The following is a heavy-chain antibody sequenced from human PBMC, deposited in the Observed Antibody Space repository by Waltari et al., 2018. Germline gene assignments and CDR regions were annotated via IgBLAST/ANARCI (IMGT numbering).Heavy chain of an antibody. CDR2: ISLDGKKE. J-gene: IGHJ4*02. CDR3: AKRGTYGPALDY. Sequence: QVQLVESGGGVVQPGKSLRLYCAASGFSFSAFAMHWVRQAPGKGLEWVAVISLDGKKEYYEDSVKGRFTISRDNSKSIVYLQMNGLRNEDTALFYCAKRGTYGPALDYWGQGTLVTVSS. V-gene: IGHV3-30*01. D-gene: IGHD3-10*01. CDR1: GFSFSAFA.